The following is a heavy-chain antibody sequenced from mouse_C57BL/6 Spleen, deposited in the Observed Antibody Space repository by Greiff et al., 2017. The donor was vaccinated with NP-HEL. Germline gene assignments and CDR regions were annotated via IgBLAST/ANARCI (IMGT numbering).Heavy chain of an antibody. D-gene: IGHD4-1*01. Sequence: QVQLQQSGAELVKPGASVKISCKASGYAFSSYWMNWVKQRPGKGLEWIGQIYPGDGDTNYNGKFKGKATLTADKSSSTAYMQLSSLTSEDSAVYFCARSQTANWDGYWGQGTTLTVSS. V-gene: IGHV1-80*01. CDR2: IYPGDGDT. CDR1: GYAFSSYW. J-gene: IGHJ2*01. CDR3: ARSQTANWDGY.